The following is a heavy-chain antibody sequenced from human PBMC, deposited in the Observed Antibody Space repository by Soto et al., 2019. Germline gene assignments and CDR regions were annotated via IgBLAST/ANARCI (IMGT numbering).Heavy chain of an antibody. Sequence: EMQLLESGGGLVQPGGSLRLSCAASGFSFSNYAMSWVRQAPGKGLEWVSAISGNGGTTYYAGSVRGRFTISRDNSKNTLYLQMNSLRDDDTALYYCAKEPLAQGSGWYADYWGRGTLVTISS. CDR1: GFSFSNYA. J-gene: IGHJ4*02. V-gene: IGHV3-23*01. CDR2: ISGNGGTT. D-gene: IGHD6-19*01. CDR3: AKEPLAQGSGWYADY.